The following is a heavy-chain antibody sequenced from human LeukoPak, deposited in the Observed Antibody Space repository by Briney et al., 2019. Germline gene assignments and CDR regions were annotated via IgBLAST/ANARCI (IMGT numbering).Heavy chain of an antibody. CDR1: GDLIIGAPYY. D-gene: IGHD2-2*01. CDR2: SYYSGNT. V-gene: IGHV4-31*03. J-gene: IGHJ5*01. Sequence: PSQTLSLTCTVSGDLIIGAPYYWSWVRQHPGKGLEWIAYSYYSGNTYYNPSLKSRIGLSVDTSKNQSSLNLTSVTAADTAVYFCARVVGSTSWFDSWGQGTRVTVSS. CDR3: ARVVGSTSWFDS.